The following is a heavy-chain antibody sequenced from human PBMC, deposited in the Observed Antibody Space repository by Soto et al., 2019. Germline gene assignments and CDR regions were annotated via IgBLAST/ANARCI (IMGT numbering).Heavy chain of an antibody. CDR1: GLAFSTHW. J-gene: IGHJ4*02. D-gene: IGHD3-16*01. Sequence: GGCLSLSCAACGLAFSTHWMTWVRQAPGKGLELVANINQDGTEKYYMDSVRGRFTISRDNTENSLFLQMNSLRAEDAALYYRATRPTNVHYYVGVFAYWGLGTLVTLSS. V-gene: IGHV3-7*01. CDR3: ATRPTNVHYYVGVFAY. CDR2: INQDGTEK.